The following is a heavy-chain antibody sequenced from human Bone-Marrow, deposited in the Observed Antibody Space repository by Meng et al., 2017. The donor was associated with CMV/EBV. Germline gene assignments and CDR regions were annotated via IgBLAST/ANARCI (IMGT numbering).Heavy chain of an antibody. J-gene: IGHJ4*02. D-gene: IGHD3-3*01. Sequence: ASVKVSCKASGYTFTSYDINWVRQATGQGLEWMGWMNPNSGNTGYAQKFQGRVTITRNTSISTAYMELSSLRSEDTAVYYCARCNLKRITIFGVVIGPRAGFDYWGQGTLVTVSS. CDR2: MNPNSGNT. V-gene: IGHV1-8*03. CDR3: ARCNLKRITIFGVVIGPRAGFDY. CDR1: GYTFTSYD.